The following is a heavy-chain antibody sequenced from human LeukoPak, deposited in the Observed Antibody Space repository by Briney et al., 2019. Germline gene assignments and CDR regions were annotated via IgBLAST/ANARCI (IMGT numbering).Heavy chain of an antibody. CDR3: AREGQQLVPGHFDY. Sequence: PGRSLRLSCAASGFTLSSYAMHWVRQAPGKGLEWVAVISYDGSNKYYADSVKGRFTISRDNSKNTLYLQMNSLRAEDTAVYYCAREGQQLVPGHFDYWGQGTLVTVSS. CDR2: ISYDGSNK. V-gene: IGHV3-30-3*01. D-gene: IGHD6-13*01. J-gene: IGHJ4*02. CDR1: GFTLSSYA.